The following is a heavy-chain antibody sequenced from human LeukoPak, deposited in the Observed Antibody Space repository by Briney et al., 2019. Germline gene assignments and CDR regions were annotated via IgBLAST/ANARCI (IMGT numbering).Heavy chain of an antibody. V-gene: IGHV4-39*01. CDR3: ARVATGYCSGGSCYPTIPDY. D-gene: IGHD2-15*01. Sequence: PSETLSLTCTVSGGSISSSSYYWGWIRQPPEKGLEWIGSIYYSGSTYYNPSLKSRVTISVDTSKNQFSLKLSSVTAADTAVYYCARVATGYCSGGSCYPTIPDYWGQGTMVTVSS. CDR1: GGSISSSSYY. J-gene: IGHJ3*01. CDR2: IYYSGST.